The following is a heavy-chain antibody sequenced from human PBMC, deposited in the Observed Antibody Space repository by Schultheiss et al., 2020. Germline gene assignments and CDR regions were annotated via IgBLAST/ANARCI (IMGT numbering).Heavy chain of an antibody. CDR1: GFTFSSYE. V-gene: IGHV3-21*05. CDR2: ISSSSSYI. Sequence: GGSLRLSCAASGFTFSSYEMNWVRQAPGKGLEWVSYISSSSSYIYYADSVKGRFTISRDNAKNSLYLQMNSLRAEDTAVYWCASSDRDIRSDYWGQGTLVTVSS. D-gene: IGHD2-21*02. CDR3: ASSDRDIRSDY. J-gene: IGHJ4*02.